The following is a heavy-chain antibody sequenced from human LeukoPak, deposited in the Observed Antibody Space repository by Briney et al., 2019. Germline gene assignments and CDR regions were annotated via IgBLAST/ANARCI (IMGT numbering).Heavy chain of an antibody. CDR2: IYHNGNT. Sequence: KSSETLSLTCAVSGYSISSGYYWGWTRQPPRKGLEWIGSIYHNGNTYYNPSLKSRVTISVDTSKNEFSLKLSSVTAADTAVYYCARPLRDYYDILTGYYIGAFDIWGQGTMVTVSS. CDR1: GYSISSGYY. J-gene: IGHJ3*02. D-gene: IGHD3-9*01. CDR3: ARPLRDYYDILTGYYIGAFDI. V-gene: IGHV4-38-2*01.